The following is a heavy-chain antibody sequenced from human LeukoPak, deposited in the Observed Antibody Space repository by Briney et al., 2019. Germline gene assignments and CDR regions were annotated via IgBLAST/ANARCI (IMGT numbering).Heavy chain of an antibody. V-gene: IGHV3-30*04. CDR3: ARDLITMARGVIIYYGMDV. Sequence: PGRSLRLSCAASGFTFSSYAMHWVRQAPGKGLEWVAVISYDGSNKYYADSVKGRFTISRDNSKNTLYLQMNSLRAEDTAVYYCARDLITMARGVIIYYGMDVWGKGTTVTVSS. J-gene: IGHJ6*04. CDR2: ISYDGSNK. CDR1: GFTFSSYA. D-gene: IGHD3-10*01.